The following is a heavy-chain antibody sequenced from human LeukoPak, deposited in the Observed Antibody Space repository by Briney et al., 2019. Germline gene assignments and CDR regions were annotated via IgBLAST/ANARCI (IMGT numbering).Heavy chain of an antibody. V-gene: IGHV3-30*18. J-gene: IGHJ4*02. Sequence: GGSLRLSCAASGFTFSICGMHWVRQAPGKGLEWVAVISYDGNNKYYADSVKGRFTISRDNSRNTLYPQMNSLRAEDTAVYYCAKPAGRGYYYDSSLDFWGQGTLATVSS. CDR2: ISYDGNNK. D-gene: IGHD3-22*01. CDR3: AKPAGRGYYYDSSLDF. CDR1: GFTFSICG.